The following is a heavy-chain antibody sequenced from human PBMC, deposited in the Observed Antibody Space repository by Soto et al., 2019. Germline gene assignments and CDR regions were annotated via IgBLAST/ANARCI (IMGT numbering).Heavy chain of an antibody. Sequence: QVQLVQSGAEVKNPGASVKVSCKASGYRFTSYGIGWVRQAPGQGLEWMGWINAYNGNTKYAQNLQGRVTLTTDTPTSTAYMELRSLRSNDTAVYYCAMVDVYVTPSPQDVWGQGTTVTVSS. CDR1: GYRFTSYG. CDR3: AMVDVYVTPSPQDV. D-gene: IGHD3-16*01. V-gene: IGHV1-18*01. CDR2: INAYNGNT. J-gene: IGHJ6*02.